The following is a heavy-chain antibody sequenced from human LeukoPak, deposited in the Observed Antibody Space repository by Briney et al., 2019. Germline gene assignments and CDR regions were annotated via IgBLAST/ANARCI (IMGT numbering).Heavy chain of an antibody. CDR3: ARGFVLRFLEWSNYYYYYGMDV. CDR2: MNPNSGNT. V-gene: IGHV1-8*01. J-gene: IGHJ6*02. D-gene: IGHD3-3*01. CDR1: GYTSTSYD. Sequence: ASVKVSCKASGYTSTSYDINWVRQATGQGLEWMGWMNPNSGNTGYAQKFQGRVTMTRNTSISTAYMELSSLRSEDTAVYYCARGFVLRFLEWSNYYYYYGMDVWGQGTTVTVSS.